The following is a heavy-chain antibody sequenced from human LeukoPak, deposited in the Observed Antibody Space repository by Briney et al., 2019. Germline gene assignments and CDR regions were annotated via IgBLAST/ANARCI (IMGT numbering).Heavy chain of an antibody. CDR2: IHRDGRI. CDR3: ARDSGSSSWAYS. V-gene: IGHV3-66*01. CDR1: GFTVSSNY. Sequence: GGSLRLSCAASGFTVSSNYMSWVRQAPGRGLEWVCVIHRDGRIEYADSVKGRFTVSRDTSENTLSLQMNSLRDEDTAVYYCARDSGSSSWAYSWGQGTLVTVSS. J-gene: IGHJ4*02. D-gene: IGHD6-6*01.